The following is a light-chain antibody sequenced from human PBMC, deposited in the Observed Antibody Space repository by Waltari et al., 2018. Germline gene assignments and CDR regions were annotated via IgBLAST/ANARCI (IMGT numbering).Light chain of an antibody. Sequence: EIVLTQSPATLSLSPGERATLSCRASQSVSSNLAWYQQKPGQAPRLLIYDASNRATGIPARFSGSGSATDFTLTISRLEPEDFAVYYCQQRGDWSRTFGPGTKVEIK. V-gene: IGKV3-11*01. CDR3: QQRGDWSRT. CDR1: QSVSSN. J-gene: IGKJ3*01. CDR2: DAS.